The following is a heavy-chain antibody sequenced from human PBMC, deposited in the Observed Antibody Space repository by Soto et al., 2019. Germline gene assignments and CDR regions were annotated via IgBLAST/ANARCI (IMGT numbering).Heavy chain of an antibody. CDR3: AREQSSLVAFDX. Sequence: PGGSLRLSCAASGFTFSSYGMHWVRQAPGKGLEWVAVIWYDGSNKYYADSVKGRFTISRDNSKNTLYLQMNSLRAEDTAVYYCAREQSSLVAFDXWGQGTMVTVSS. D-gene: IGHD6-13*01. CDR2: IWYDGSNK. CDR1: GFTFSSYG. J-gene: IGHJ3*01. V-gene: IGHV3-33*01.